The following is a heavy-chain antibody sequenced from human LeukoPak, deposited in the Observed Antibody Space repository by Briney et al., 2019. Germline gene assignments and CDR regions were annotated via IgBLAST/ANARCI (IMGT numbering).Heavy chain of an antibody. CDR1: AYTFTGYY. Sequence: DSVKVSCKAPAYTFTGYYMHWLRQAPGQWLEWMGWISPNSGGTNYAQNFQGRVTMTRDTSISTAYMELSRLRSDDTAVYYCARDRGDYGMDVWGQGTTVTVSS. CDR3: ARDRGDYGMDV. D-gene: IGHD3-10*01. CDR2: ISPNSGGT. J-gene: IGHJ6*02. V-gene: IGHV1-2*02.